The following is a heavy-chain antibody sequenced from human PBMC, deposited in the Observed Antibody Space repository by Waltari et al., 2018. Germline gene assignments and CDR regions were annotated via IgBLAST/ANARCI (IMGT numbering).Heavy chain of an antibody. J-gene: IGHJ3*01. CDR2: NILILNVV. CDR1: GGDFITYS. D-gene: IGHD1-7*01. Sequence: QVKLVQSGAEVKKPGSSVKVSCEADGGDFITYSINWVRQAPGQGFVWIGVNILILNVVNNAQERHGRITINADNTTATDYMEMANQRSDDKAMYYCLRGGESGNSPLWGQGTMVTVSS. V-gene: IGHV1-69*10. CDR3: LRGGESGNSPL.